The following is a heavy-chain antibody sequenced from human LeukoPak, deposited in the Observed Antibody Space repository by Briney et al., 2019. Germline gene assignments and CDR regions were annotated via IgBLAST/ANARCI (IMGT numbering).Heavy chain of an antibody. D-gene: IGHD6-19*01. J-gene: IGHJ4*02. CDR1: GFSFSNYA. Sequence: GGSLRLSCGASGFSFSNYAMNWVRQAPGKGLEWVSAISGSGDSTYYADSVKGRFTISRDNSKNTLYLQMNGLRAEDTAVYHCAKEKYNSGWSPFDYWGQGTLVTVSS. CDR3: AKEKYNSGWSPFDY. V-gene: IGHV3-23*01. CDR2: ISGSGDST.